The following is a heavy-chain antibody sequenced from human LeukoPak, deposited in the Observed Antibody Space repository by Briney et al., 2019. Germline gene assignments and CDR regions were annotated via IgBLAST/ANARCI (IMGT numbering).Heavy chain of an antibody. CDR3: AISGGYWAWAH. D-gene: IGHD1-26*01. V-gene: IGHV3-23*01. CDR1: GFTFSSYA. Sequence: GGSLRLSCAASGFTFSSYAMSWVRQAPGKGLEWVSGISGNGGSTYYAASVKGRFTISRDNSKNTLYLQMNSLRAEDPAVYYCAISGGYWAWAHWGQGTLVTVSS. CDR2: ISGNGGST. J-gene: IGHJ4*02.